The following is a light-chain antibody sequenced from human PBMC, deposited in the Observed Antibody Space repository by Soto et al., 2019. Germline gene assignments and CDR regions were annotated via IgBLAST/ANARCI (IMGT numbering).Light chain of an antibody. CDR3: QQRCNWPPVT. Sequence: VMTQSPATLSVSPGERVTLSCRASQSVGGSLAWYRQKPGQAPSLLVYGASTRATGIPARFSGSGSGTDFTLTISSLEPEDFAIYYCQQRCNWPPVTFGGGTKVDI. CDR2: GAS. CDR1: QSVGGS. J-gene: IGKJ4*01. V-gene: IGKV3-11*01.